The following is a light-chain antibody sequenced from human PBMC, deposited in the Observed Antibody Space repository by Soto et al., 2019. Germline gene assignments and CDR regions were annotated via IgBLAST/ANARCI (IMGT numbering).Light chain of an antibody. CDR1: SSNIGRNT. V-gene: IGLV1-44*01. CDR2: SNN. CDR3: AAWDDSLNGYV. J-gene: IGLJ1*01. Sequence: QSVLTQPPSASGTPGQRVTISCSGSSSNIGRNTVNWYQQVPGTAPKLLIYSNNQRPSGVPDRFSGSKSGTSASLAISGLQAEDEADYYCAAWDDSLNGYVFGTGTQLTVL.